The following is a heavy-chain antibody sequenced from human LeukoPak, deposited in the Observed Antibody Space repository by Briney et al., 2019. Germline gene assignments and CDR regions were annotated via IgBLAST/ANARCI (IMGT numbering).Heavy chain of an antibody. CDR2: FYYSGST. J-gene: IGHJ5*02. CDR1: GASISSSTYY. Sequence: SETLSLTCTVSGASISSSTYYWGWIRQPPGKGLEWIWSFYYSGSTNYNSSLNSRLTLSVDTPKSQFSLNLSSVTAADTAVYYCASDSSGYSLFDPWGQGTLVTVSS. CDR3: ASDSSGYSLFDP. D-gene: IGHD3-22*01. V-gene: IGHV4-39*01.